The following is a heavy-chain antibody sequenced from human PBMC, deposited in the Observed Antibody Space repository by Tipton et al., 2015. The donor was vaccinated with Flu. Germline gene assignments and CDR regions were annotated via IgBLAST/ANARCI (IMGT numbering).Heavy chain of an antibody. Sequence: LSLTCAVYSGSFSGYFWSWIRQAPGKGLEWVASIKEDGSEKSYVDSVKGRFTISRDNAQNSLYLQMNSLRVEDTAVYFCASSHGKGYYYYYGMDVWGQGTTVTVSS. CDR3: ASSHGKGYYYYYGMDV. J-gene: IGHJ6*02. CDR2: IKEDGSEK. CDR1: SGSFSGYF. D-gene: IGHD1-26*01. V-gene: IGHV3-7*01.